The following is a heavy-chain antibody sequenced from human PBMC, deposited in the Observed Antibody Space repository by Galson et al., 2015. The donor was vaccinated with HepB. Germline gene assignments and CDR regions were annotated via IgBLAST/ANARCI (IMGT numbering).Heavy chain of an antibody. CDR3: ARAVFAAAGTIRD. CDR1: GGTFSSYA. Sequence: SVKVSCKASGGTFSSYAISWVRQAPGQGLEWMGGIIPIFGTANYAQKFQGRVTITADKSTSTAYMELSSLRSEDTAVYYCARAVFAAAGTIRDWGQGTLVTVSS. V-gene: IGHV1-69*06. D-gene: IGHD6-13*01. CDR2: IIPIFGTA. J-gene: IGHJ4*02.